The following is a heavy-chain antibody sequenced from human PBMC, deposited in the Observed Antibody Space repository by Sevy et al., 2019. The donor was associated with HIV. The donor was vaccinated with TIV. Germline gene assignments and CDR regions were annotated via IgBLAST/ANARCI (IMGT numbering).Heavy chain of an antibody. CDR2: IKSKTDGGTT. CDR3: SSESKKRGLSSLLDY. Sequence: GGSLRLSCAASGFTFSNAWMSWVRHAPGKGLEWVGRIKSKTDGGTTDYAAPVKGRFTISRENSKNKLYLQMNSLKTEDKAFYYCSSESKKRGLSSLLDYWGQGTLVTVSS. D-gene: IGHD3-10*01. CDR1: GFTFSNAW. J-gene: IGHJ4*02. V-gene: IGHV3-15*01.